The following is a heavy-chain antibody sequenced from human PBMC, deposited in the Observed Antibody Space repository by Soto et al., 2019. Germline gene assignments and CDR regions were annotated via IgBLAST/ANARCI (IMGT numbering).Heavy chain of an antibody. D-gene: IGHD2-15*01. CDR1: GYSFTSYW. CDR2: IYPGDSDT. Sequence: PGESLKISCKGSGYSFTSYWISWVRQMPVKGLEWMGIIYPGDSDTRYRPSFQGQVTISVDKSISTAYLQWSSLKASDTAMCYCARRGCSAYYYAMDVWGQGTTVTVSS. CDR3: ARRGCSAYYYAMDV. J-gene: IGHJ6*02. V-gene: IGHV5-51*01.